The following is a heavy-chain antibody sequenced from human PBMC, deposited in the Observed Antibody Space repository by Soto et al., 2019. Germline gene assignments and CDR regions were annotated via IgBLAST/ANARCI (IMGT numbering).Heavy chain of an antibody. D-gene: IGHD4-17*01. V-gene: IGHV4-34*01. CDR2: INHSGST. Sequence: SETLSLTCAVYGGSFSGYYWSWIRQPPGKGLEWIGEINHSGSTNYNPSLKSRVTISVDTSKNQFSLKLSSVTAADTAVYYCARGRQVGDYGGTRRSWFDPWGQGTLVTVSS. CDR3: ARGRQVGDYGGTRRSWFDP. J-gene: IGHJ5*02. CDR1: GGSFSGYY.